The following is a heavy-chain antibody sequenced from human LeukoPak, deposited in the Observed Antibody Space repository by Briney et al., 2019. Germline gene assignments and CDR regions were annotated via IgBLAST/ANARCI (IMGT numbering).Heavy chain of an antibody. J-gene: IGHJ4*02. D-gene: IGHD4-23*01. Sequence: GGSLRLSCAASGFTFSSYAMHWVRQAPGKGLEWVAVISYDGTNKYYADSVKGRFTISRDNSKNTLYLQMNSLRAEDTAVYYCARAAFSVVTHFDYWGQGTLVTVSS. V-gene: IGHV3-30*04. CDR2: ISYDGTNK. CDR1: GFTFSSYA. CDR3: ARAAFSVVTHFDY.